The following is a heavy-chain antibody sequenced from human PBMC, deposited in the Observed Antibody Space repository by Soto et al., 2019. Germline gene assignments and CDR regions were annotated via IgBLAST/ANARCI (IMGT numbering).Heavy chain of an antibody. J-gene: IGHJ4*02. CDR3: AKNCDTTFSSSSH. D-gene: IGHD6-6*01. CDR1: GFPFSTYA. CDR2: ISGSGGST. V-gene: IGHV3-23*01. Sequence: EVQLLESGGGLVQPGGSLRLSCAASGFPFSTYAMTWVRQAPGKGLEWVSAISGSGGSTYYADSVKGRFTISRDKSKSTLFLQMNSLRAEDTAVYYCAKNCDTTFSSSSHWGQGALVTVSS.